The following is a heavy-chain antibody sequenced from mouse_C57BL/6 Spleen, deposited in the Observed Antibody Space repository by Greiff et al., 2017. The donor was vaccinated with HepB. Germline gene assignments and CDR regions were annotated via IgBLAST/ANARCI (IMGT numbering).Heavy chain of an antibody. V-gene: IGHV1-15*01. CDR3: TSGGAGAWFAY. CDR1: GYTFTDYE. CDR2: IDPETGGT. Sequence: QVQLQQSGAELVRPGASVTLSCKASGYTFTDYEMHWVKQTPVHGLEWIGAIDPETGGTAYNQKFKGKAILTVDKSSSTAYMELRSLTSEDSAVYYCTSGGAGAWFAYWGQGTLVTVSA. D-gene: IGHD3-3*01. J-gene: IGHJ3*01.